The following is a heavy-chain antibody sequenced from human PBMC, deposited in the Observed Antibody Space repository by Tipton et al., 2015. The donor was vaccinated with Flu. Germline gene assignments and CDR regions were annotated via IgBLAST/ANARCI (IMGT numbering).Heavy chain of an antibody. D-gene: IGHD3-9*01. CDR2: IRSKAYGGTT. CDR3: TRDLLRYFDWLLHFDY. Sequence: VQLVQSGGGLIQRGGSLRLSCAASGFTVSSNYMSWVRQAPGKGLQWVGFIRSKAYGGTTEYAASVKGRFTISRDVSKSIAYLQMNSLKTEDTAVYYCTRDLLRYFDWLLHFDYWGQGTLVTVSS. J-gene: IGHJ4*02. V-gene: IGHV3-49*04. CDR1: GFTVSSNY.